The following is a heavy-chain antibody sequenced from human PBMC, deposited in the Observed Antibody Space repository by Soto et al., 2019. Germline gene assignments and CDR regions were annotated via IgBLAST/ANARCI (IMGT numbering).Heavy chain of an antibody. Sequence: PGGSLRLSCAASGFTFSSYAMNWVRQAPGKGLEWVSAISNTGGNTYYADSVKGRFTISRDNSKNTLYVQMNSLTAEDTAVYYCAKYASSSWSLFDYWSQGTVVTISS. V-gene: IGHV3-23*01. CDR3: AKYASSSWSLFDY. J-gene: IGHJ4*02. CDR2: ISNTGGNT. D-gene: IGHD6-13*01. CDR1: GFTFSSYA.